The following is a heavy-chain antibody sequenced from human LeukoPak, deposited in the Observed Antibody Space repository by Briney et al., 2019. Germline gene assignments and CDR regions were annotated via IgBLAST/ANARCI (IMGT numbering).Heavy chain of an antibody. J-gene: IGHJ4*02. V-gene: IGHV1-8*03. CDR3: ARLAAAGTAPADY. Sequence: ASVKVSCKASGYTFTSYDINWVRQATGQGLEWMGWMNPNSGNTGYAQKFQGRVTITRNTSISTAYMELSSLRSEDTAVYYCARLAAAGTAPADYWGQGTLVTVSS. CDR2: MNPNSGNT. D-gene: IGHD6-13*01. CDR1: GYTFTSYD.